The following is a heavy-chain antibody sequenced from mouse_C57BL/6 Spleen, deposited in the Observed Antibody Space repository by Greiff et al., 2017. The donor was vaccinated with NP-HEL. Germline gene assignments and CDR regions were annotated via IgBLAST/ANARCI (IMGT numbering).Heavy chain of an antibody. CDR3: ARTEVYYLDY. CDR1: GYAFTNYL. Sequence: VKLQESGAELVRPGTSVKVSCKASGYAFTNYLIEWVKQRPGQGLEWIGVINPGSGGTNYNEKFKGKATLTADKSSSTAYMQLSSLTSEDSAVYFCARTEVYYLDYWGQGTTLTVSS. J-gene: IGHJ2*01. D-gene: IGHD1-1*01. V-gene: IGHV1-54*01. CDR2: INPGSGGT.